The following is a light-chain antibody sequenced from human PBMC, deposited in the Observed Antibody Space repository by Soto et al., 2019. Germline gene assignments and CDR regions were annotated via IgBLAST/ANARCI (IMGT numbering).Light chain of an antibody. CDR1: QGISSW. V-gene: IGKV1-12*01. CDR3: QQANSFPLT. Sequence: DIDMTQSPSSVSVSVGERVTISCRASQGISSWLVWYQQKTGKDPKILLYTGSSLQGSVPSKLSGSGSWTDFTLTISSLQPEDFATDYCQQANSFPLTFGRGTKVEIK. CDR2: TGS. J-gene: IGKJ4*01.